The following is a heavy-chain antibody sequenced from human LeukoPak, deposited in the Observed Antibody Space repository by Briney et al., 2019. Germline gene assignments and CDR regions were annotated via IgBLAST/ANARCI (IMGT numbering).Heavy chain of an antibody. CDR1: GFTFSDYY. CDR3: ASRSTVTTYYYYYMDV. D-gene: IGHD4-11*01. Sequence: GGSLRLSCAASGFTFSDYYMSWIRQAPGKGLEWVSYISSSGSTIYYADSVKGRFTISRDDSKNTAYLQMNSLKTEDTAVYYCASRSTVTTYYYYYMDVWGKGTTVTVSS. CDR2: ISSSGSTI. V-gene: IGHV3-11*01. J-gene: IGHJ6*03.